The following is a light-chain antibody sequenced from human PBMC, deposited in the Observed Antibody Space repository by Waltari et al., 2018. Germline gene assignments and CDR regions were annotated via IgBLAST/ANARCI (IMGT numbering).Light chain of an antibody. CDR1: SSNIGRNT. CDR3: ATWDDSLNAWM. CDR2: GNN. J-gene: IGLJ3*02. V-gene: IGLV1-44*01. Sequence: QSVLTQPPSASGTPGQRVTISCSGSSSNIGRNTVNWYQHLPGTAPKLLIYGNNQRPSGVPDRFSGSKSGTSASLAISGLQSEDEADYYCATWDDSLNAWMFGGGTKLTAL.